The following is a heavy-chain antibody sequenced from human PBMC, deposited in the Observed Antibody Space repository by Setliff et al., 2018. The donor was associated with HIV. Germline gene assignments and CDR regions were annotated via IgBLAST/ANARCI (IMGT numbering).Heavy chain of an antibody. D-gene: IGHD4-17*01. V-gene: IGHV4-59*11. CDR2: IYSTGST. CDR3: AKGAGFYGDYTFDH. Sequence: NPSETLSLTCTVSGPSINIHYWSWIRQSPGKAFEWIGYIYSTGSTNYNPSLQSRVTISMVASRNQFSLKVTSVTAADTAVYYCAKGAGFYGDYTFDHWGQGRQVTVPQ. J-gene: IGHJ4*02. CDR1: GPSINIHY.